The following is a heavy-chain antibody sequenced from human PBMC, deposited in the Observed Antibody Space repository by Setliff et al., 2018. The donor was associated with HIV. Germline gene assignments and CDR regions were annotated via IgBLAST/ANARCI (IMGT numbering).Heavy chain of an antibody. D-gene: IGHD1-20*01. CDR1: GLTFSSYT. J-gene: IGHJ6*03. Sequence: PGGSLRLSCAASGLTFSSYTMNWVRQAPGKGLEWVSSISSSSSYIYYADSVRGRFTISRDNSKNTLYLQMNSLRSEDTAVYFCAKSFNSGPTNWNIDVWGTGTTVTV. CDR3: AKSFNSGPTNWNIDV. V-gene: IGHV3-21*01. CDR2: ISSSSSYI.